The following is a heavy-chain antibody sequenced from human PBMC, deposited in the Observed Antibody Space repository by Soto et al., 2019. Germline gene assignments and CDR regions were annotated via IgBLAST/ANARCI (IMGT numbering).Heavy chain of an antibody. CDR2: IYRSGST. V-gene: IGHV4-4*09. Sequence: PSETLSLTCTVSGDSVRNQYWSWIRRPPGRGLEWIGYIYRSGSTKYNPSLKSRLTISVDTSQNQFSLKLSSVAPADTAVYYCASTLDYVNRDVWGKGTTVTVSS. J-gene: IGHJ6*03. CDR1: GDSVRNQY. D-gene: IGHD3-16*01. CDR3: ASTLDYVNRDV.